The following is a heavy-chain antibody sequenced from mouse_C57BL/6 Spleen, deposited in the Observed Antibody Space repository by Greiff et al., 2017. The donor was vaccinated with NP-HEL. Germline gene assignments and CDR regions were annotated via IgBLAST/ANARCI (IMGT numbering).Heavy chain of an antibody. CDR3: ARAGPYYFDY. J-gene: IGHJ2*01. Sequence: EVKLMESGGGLVKPGGSLKLSCAASGFTFSDYGMHWVRQAPEKGLEWVAYISSGSSTIYYADTVKGRFPISRDNAKNTLFLQMTSLRSEDTAMYYCARAGPYYFDYWGQGTTLTVSS. CDR2: ISSGSSTI. V-gene: IGHV5-17*01. CDR1: GFTFSDYG.